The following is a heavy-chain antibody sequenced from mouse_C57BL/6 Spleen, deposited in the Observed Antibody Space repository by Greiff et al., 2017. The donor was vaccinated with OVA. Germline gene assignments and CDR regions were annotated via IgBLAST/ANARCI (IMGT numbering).Heavy chain of an antibody. CDR1: GYSFTSYY. J-gene: IGHJ1*03. CDR2: IYPGSGNT. CDR3: ARNSNYSWYFDV. V-gene: IGHV1-66*01. D-gene: IGHD2-5*01. Sequence: QVHVKQSGPELVKPGASVKISCKASGYSFTSYYIHWVKQRPGQGLEWIGWIYPGSGNTKYNEKFKGKATLTADTSSSTAYMQLSSLTSEDSAVYYCARNSNYSWYFDVWGTGTTVTVSS.